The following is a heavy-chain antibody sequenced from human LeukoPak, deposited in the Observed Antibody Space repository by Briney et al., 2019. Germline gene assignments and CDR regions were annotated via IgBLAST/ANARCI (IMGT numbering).Heavy chain of an antibody. CDR3: ARFNRYCGGDCYSFDH. J-gene: IGHJ4*02. CDR2: IYYSGST. V-gene: IGHV4-39*01. CDR1: GGSISSSSYY. Sequence: SETLSLTCTVSGGSISSSSYYWGWIRQPPGKGLEWIGSIYYSGSTYYNPSLKSRVTISVDTSKNQFSLKLSSVTAADTAVYYCARFNRYCGGDCYSFDHWGQGTLVTVSS. D-gene: IGHD2-21*01.